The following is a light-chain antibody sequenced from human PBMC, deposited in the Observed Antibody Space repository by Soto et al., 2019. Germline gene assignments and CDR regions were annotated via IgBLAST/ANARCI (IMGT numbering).Light chain of an antibody. CDR2: GAS. Sequence: IVLTQSPGTLSLSPGERATLSCRASQSVSSSYLAWYQQKAGQAPRLLIYGASSRATGIPDRFSGSGSGTDFTLTISRLEPEDFAVYYCQQYGSSSWTFGQGTKVEIK. CDR3: QQYGSSSWT. CDR1: QSVSSSY. J-gene: IGKJ1*01. V-gene: IGKV3-20*01.